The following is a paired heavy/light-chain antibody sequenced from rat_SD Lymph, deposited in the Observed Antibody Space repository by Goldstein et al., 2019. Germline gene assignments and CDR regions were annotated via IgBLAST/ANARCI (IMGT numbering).Heavy chain of an antibody. CDR1: GFTFNNYW. CDR3: TRDWIGTTEGIPDPYVMDA. D-gene: IGHD1-11*01. Sequence: EVQLVESGGGLVQPGRSLKLSCVASGFTFNNYWMTWIRQAPGKGLEWVASITNTGGSTYYPDSVKGRFTISRDNAKSTLYLQMNSLRSEDTATYYCTRDWIGTTEGIPDPYVMDAWGQGASVTVSS. CDR2: ITNTGGST. J-gene: IGHJ4*01. V-gene: IGHV5-31*01.
Light chain of an antibody. CDR2: RAT. CDR1: QDVGIY. J-gene: IGKJ2-3*01. CDR3: LQYDEYPYT. Sequence: DIQMTQSPSSMSVSLGDTVTITCRASQDVGIYVNWFQQKPGKSPRRMIYRATNLADGVPSRFSGSRSGSDYSLTISSLESEDVADYHCLQYDEYPYTFGAGTKLELK. V-gene: IGKV14S9*01.